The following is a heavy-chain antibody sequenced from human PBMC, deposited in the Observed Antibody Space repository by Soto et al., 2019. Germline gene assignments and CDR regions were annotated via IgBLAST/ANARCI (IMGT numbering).Heavy chain of an antibody. CDR1: GFTFSSYW. J-gene: IGHJ4*02. D-gene: IGHD1-20*01. CDR3: TTDVTGKTEEAALDY. V-gene: IGHV3-15*07. CDR2: IKSKTDGGTT. Sequence: GGSLRLSCAASGFTFSSYWMHWVRQAPGKGLEWVGRIKSKTDGGTTDYAAPVKGRFTISRDDSKNTLYLQMNSLKTEDTAVYYCTTDVTGKTEEAALDYWGQGTLVTVSS.